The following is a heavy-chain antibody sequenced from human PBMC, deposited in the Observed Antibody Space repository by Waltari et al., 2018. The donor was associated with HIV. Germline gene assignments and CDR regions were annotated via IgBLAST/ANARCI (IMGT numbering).Heavy chain of an antibody. D-gene: IGHD1-26*01. CDR1: EYNFKISA. V-gene: IGHV3-23*04. CDR2: ISASGGTS. Sequence: EVKLVESGGGLIQPGGSLKLPCTVSEYNFKISAMSWVRQAPGRGLEWVSGISASGGTSYYIESVKGRFTISRDNSKNILYLQMKSLRVEDSAVYYCATARERLTKKGYYYFDYWGQGTLVTVSS. J-gene: IGHJ4*02. CDR3: ATARERLTKKGYYYFDY.